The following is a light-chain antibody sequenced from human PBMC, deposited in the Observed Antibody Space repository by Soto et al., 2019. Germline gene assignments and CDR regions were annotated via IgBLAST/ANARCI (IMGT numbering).Light chain of an antibody. CDR2: DAS. V-gene: IGKV3-15*01. CDR3: QQSNNWPKT. Sequence: EIVMTQSPDTLSVSPGETATLSCRASQSVGSNLAWYQQKPGQAPRLLISDASTRAAGLPARFSGSGSGTEFTLTISSLQSEDFAVYYCQQSNNWPKTFGPGTKVEIK. J-gene: IGKJ1*01. CDR1: QSVGSN.